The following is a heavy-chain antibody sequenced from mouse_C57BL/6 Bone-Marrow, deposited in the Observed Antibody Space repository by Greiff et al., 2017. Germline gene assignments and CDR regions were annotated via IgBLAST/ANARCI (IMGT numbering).Heavy chain of an antibody. Sequence: VKLVESGPGLVQPSQSLSITCTVSGFSLTSYGVHWVRQSPGKGLEWLGVIWRGGSTDYNAAFMSRLSITKDNSKSQVFFKMNRLQADDTAIYYGAKKGGSNFAMDYWGQGTSVTGSS. CDR1: GFSLTSYG. CDR2: IWRGGST. CDR3: AKKGGSNFAMDY. V-gene: IGHV2-5*01. D-gene: IGHD2-5*01. J-gene: IGHJ4*01.